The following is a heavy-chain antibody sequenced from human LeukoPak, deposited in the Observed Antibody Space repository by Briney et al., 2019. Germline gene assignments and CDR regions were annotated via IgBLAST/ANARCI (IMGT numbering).Heavy chain of an antibody. CDR2: IYSSGST. V-gene: IGHV4-39*07. J-gene: IGHJ3*02. CDR3: ARVYGSGYDFRGAFDI. D-gene: IGHD5-12*01. CDR1: GGSISSSTYY. Sequence: SETLSLTCTVSGGSISSSTYYWVWIRKPPGKRLEWIGSIYSSGSTYYNPSLKSRVTISVDTSKNQFSLKLSSVTAADTAVYYCARVYGSGYDFRGAFDIWGQGTMVTVSS.